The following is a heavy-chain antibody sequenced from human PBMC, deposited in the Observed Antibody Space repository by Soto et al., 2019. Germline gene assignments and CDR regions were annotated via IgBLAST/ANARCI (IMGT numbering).Heavy chain of an antibody. CDR2: INHSGST. Sequence: ETLSLTCAVYGGSFSGYYWSWIRQPQGKGLERIGEINHSGSTYYNPSLKSRVTISVDTSKNQFSLKLSSVTAADTAVYYCAREFQILTDYYFDYWGQGTLVTVSS. CDR3: AREFQILTDYYFDY. CDR1: GGSFSGYY. J-gene: IGHJ4*02. D-gene: IGHD3-9*01. V-gene: IGHV4-34*01.